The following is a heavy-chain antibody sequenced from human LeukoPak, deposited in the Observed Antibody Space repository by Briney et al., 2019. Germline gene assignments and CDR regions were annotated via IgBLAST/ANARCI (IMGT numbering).Heavy chain of an antibody. V-gene: IGHV4-59*01. CDR1: GGSISSDY. D-gene: IGHD6-19*01. CDR2: TYNRGRT. J-gene: IGHJ6*03. CDR3: ARDHTGDSSGPEAAYMDV. Sequence: TPSENLSLTCTVYGGSISSDYWSWLRQPPGKGLEWIGNTYNRGRTNYNPSRKSRVTISVDTSKNQFSLTLSSVTAADTAVYYCARDHTGDSSGPEAAYMDVGGEGTTVTVSS.